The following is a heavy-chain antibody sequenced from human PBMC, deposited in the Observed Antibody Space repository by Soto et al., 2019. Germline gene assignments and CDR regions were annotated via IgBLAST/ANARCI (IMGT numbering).Heavy chain of an antibody. CDR1: GFTFSSYA. CDR3: AKAGVVTIFGVVTTRVSWYFDL. Sequence: EVQLLESGGGLVQPGGSLRLSCAASGFTFSSYAMSWVRQAPGKGLEWVSAISGSGGSTYYADSVKGRFTISRDNSKNTLYLQMNSLRAEDTAVYYCAKAGVVTIFGVVTTRVSWYFDLWGRGTLVTVSS. J-gene: IGHJ2*01. D-gene: IGHD3-3*01. V-gene: IGHV3-23*01. CDR2: ISGSGGST.